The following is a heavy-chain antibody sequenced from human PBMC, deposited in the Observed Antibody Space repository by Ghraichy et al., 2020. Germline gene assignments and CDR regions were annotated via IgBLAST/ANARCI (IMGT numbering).Heavy chain of an antibody. D-gene: IGHD1-26*01. CDR3: AKIGSRHDFDY. J-gene: IGHJ4*02. V-gene: IGHV1-2*06. CDR2: INPNTGGT. Sequence: ASVKVSCKASGYTFTRYYLHWVRQAPGQGLEWMGRINPNTGGTDYAQKFQGRVTMTRDTSISTAYMELSRLRSDDSAMYYCAKIGSRHDFDYWGQGTLVTVSS. CDR1: GYTFTRYY.